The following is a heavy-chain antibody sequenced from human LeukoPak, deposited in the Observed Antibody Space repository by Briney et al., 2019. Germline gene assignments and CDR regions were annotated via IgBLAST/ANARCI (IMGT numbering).Heavy chain of an antibody. CDR1: GFTFSSYS. V-gene: IGHV3-21*01. Sequence: GGSLRLSCAASGFTFSSYSMNWVRQAPGKGLEWVSSISSSSSYIYYADSVKGRFTISRDNAKNSLYLQMNSLRAEDTAVYYCARDGPCSGYDLNGHYYYYYGMDVWGKGTTVTVSS. J-gene: IGHJ6*04. CDR3: ARDGPCSGYDLNGHYYYYYGMDV. CDR2: ISSSSSYI. D-gene: IGHD5-12*01.